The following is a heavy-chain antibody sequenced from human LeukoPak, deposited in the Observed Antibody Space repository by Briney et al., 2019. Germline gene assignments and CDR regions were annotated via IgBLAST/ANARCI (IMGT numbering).Heavy chain of an antibody. CDR1: GYTFTRHG. D-gene: IGHD3-22*01. J-gene: IGHJ3*02. V-gene: IGHV7-4-1*02. Sequence: ASVKVSCKASGYTFTRHGLNWVRQAPGQGLQWMAWISTQTGNPTFAQGFTGRFVFSLDSSVSTAYLEISSLKAEDTAMYYCARDANTYYYEINGYTDAFDIWGQGTMVTVSS. CDR3: ARDANTYYYEINGYTDAFDI. CDR2: ISTQTGNP.